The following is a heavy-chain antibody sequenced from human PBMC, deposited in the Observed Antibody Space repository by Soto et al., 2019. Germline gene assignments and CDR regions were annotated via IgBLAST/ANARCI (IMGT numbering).Heavy chain of an antibody. V-gene: IGHV1-2*04. CDR2: INPNSGGT. D-gene: IGHD3-3*01. Sequence: ASVKVSCKVSGYTFTGYYMHWVRQAPGQGLEWMGWINPNSGGTNYAQKFQGWVTMTRDTSISTAYMELSRLRSDDTAVYYCARGVSLAMYYDFWSGYYDYYYYYGMDVWGQVTTVTVSS. J-gene: IGHJ6*02. CDR3: ARGVSLAMYYDFWSGYYDYYYYYGMDV. CDR1: GYTFTGYY.